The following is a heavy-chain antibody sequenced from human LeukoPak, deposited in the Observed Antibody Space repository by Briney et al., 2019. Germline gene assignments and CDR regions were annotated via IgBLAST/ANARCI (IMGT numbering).Heavy chain of an antibody. J-gene: IGHJ6*02. D-gene: IGHD3-22*01. CDR2: ISYDGSNK. CDR1: GFTFSSYA. V-gene: IGHV3-30-3*01. Sequence: PGRSLRLSCAASGFTFSSYAMHWVRQAPGKGLEWVAVISYDGSNKYYADSVKGRFTISRDNSKNTLYLQMNSLRAEDTAVYYCARDYYDSSGYYYYYYGMDVWGQGTTVTVSS. CDR3: ARDYYDSSGYYYYYYGMDV.